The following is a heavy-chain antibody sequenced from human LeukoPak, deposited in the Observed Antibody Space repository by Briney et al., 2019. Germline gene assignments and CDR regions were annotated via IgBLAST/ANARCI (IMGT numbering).Heavy chain of an antibody. J-gene: IGHJ4*02. Sequence: SETLSLTCTVSGGSISSSSYYWGWIRQPPGKGLEWIGSIYYSGSTYYNPSLKSRVTISVDTSKNQFPLKLSSVTAADTAVYYCATTGYSGYDFDYWGQGTLVTVSS. CDR3: ATTGYSGYDFDY. CDR2: IYYSGST. CDR1: GGSISSSSYY. D-gene: IGHD5-12*01. V-gene: IGHV4-39*01.